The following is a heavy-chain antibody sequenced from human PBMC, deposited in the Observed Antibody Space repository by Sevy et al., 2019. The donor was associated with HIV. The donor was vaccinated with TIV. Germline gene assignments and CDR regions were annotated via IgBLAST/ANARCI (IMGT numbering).Heavy chain of an antibody. J-gene: IGHJ6*02. D-gene: IGHD3-22*01. CDR1: GFTFRTYA. V-gene: IGHV3-23*01. CDR2: ISGSGGDT. CDR3: AKDAYYYDGSGYSMSQWYYGMDV. Sequence: GGSLRLSCAASGFTFRTYAMSWVRQAPGKGLEWVSDISGSGGDTYYADSVKGRFTISRDNSKNTLYLQMSSLIAEDTAVYYCAKDAYYYDGSGYSMSQWYYGMDVWGQGTTVTVSS.